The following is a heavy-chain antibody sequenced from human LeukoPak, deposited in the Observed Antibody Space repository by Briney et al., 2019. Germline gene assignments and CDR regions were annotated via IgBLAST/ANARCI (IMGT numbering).Heavy chain of an antibody. CDR3: ARGISGYYYLPYFDY. J-gene: IGHJ4*02. D-gene: IGHD3-22*01. CDR1: GGSINSYY. V-gene: IGHV4-59*08. Sequence: SETLSLTCTVSGGSINSYYWSWIRQPPGKGLEWIGYIYYSGSTNYNPSLKSRVTISVDTSKNQLSLKLSSVTAADTAVYYCARGISGYYYLPYFDYWGQGTLVTVSS. CDR2: IYYSGST.